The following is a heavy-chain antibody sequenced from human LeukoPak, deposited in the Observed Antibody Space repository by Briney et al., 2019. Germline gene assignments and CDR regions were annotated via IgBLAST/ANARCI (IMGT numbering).Heavy chain of an antibody. CDR1: GYTFTDYY. V-gene: IGHV1-2*02. D-gene: IGHD4-17*01. CDR2: INPNSGGT. J-gene: IGHJ4*02. Sequence: ASVKVSCKASGYTFTDYYMYWVRQAPGQGLEWMGWINPNSGGTNYAQKFQGRVTMTRDTSVSTAYMELSRLGSDDTAVYYCARGHTAVTRHFDFWGQGTLVTVSS. CDR3: ARGHTAVTRHFDF.